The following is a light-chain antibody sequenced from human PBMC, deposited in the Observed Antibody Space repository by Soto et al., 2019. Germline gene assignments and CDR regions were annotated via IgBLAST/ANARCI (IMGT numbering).Light chain of an antibody. CDR3: LQDHDDSWT. CDR1: QGIESD. V-gene: IGKV1-6*01. CDR2: AAS. Sequence: AIQMTRSPSSLSASVGDRITITCRASQGIESDLSWYQQRPGKAPKLLIYAASNVHSGVPPRFSGSRSGTELTLTISNMQPEDFAYYYCLQDHDDSWTFGQGTKVDIK. J-gene: IGKJ1*01.